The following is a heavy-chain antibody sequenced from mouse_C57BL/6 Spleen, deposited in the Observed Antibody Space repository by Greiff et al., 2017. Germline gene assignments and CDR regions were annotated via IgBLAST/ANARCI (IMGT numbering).Heavy chain of an antibody. CDR3: ARSAEIYDGYYRIPSYAMDY. D-gene: IGHD2-3*01. V-gene: IGHV1-55*01. Sequence: QVQLQQPGAELVKPGASVKMSCKASGYTFTSYWITWVKQRPGQGLEWIGDIYPGSGSTNYNEKFKSKATLTVDTSSSTAYMQLSSLTSEDSAVYYCARSAEIYDGYYRIPSYAMDYWGQGTSVTVSS. CDR1: GYTFTSYW. CDR2: IYPGSGST. J-gene: IGHJ4*01.